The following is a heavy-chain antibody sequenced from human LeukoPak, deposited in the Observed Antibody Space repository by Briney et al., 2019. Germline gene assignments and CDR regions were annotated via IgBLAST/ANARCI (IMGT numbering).Heavy chain of an antibody. CDR2: MYYSGSA. V-gene: IGHV4-39*01. CDR1: GGSISSPGYY. D-gene: IGHD2-15*01. CDR3: ARRSDTQHAFDK. J-gene: IGHJ3*02. Sequence: LEALSLTCSVSGGSISSPGYYWGWVRQYPGKGLEWIGSMYYSGSAYRKPSLRRRVTLSRDTSKIQLSLQLSSVTAADTAVFYCARRSDTQHAFDKWGPGTTVS.